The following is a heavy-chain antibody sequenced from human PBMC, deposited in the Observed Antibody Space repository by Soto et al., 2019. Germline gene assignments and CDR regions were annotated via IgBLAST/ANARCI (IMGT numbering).Heavy chain of an antibody. CDR2: ISTSGGST. CDR3: AKCSASYFNDAFDI. CDR1: RFTFSSYA. D-gene: IGHD3-10*02. V-gene: IGHV3-23*01. J-gene: IGHJ3*02. Sequence: GGSLRLSCAASRFTFSSYAMGWVRQAPGKGLEWVSTISTSGGSTYYADSVKGRFTISRDNSKSTLYLQMDSLRADDTAVYYCAKCSASYFNDAFDIWGQGTMVTVSS.